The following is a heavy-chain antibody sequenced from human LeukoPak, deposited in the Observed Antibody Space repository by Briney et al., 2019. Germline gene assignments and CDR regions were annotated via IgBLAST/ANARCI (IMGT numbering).Heavy chain of an antibody. Sequence: SETLSFTCTVSGGSISSGGYYWSWIRQHPGKGLEWIGYIYYSGSTYYNPSLKSRVTISVDTSKNQFSLKLSSVTAADTAVYYCAREIRYSYVDYWGQGTLVTVSS. D-gene: IGHD5-18*01. CDR1: GGSISSGGYY. J-gene: IGHJ4*02. CDR2: IYYSGST. CDR3: AREIRYSYVDY. V-gene: IGHV4-31*03.